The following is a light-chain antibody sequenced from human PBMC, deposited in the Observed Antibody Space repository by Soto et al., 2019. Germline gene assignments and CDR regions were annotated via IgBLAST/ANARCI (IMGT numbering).Light chain of an antibody. J-gene: IGKJ1*01. CDR3: QQYGNSPQT. V-gene: IGKV3-20*01. Sequence: EIVLTQSPGTLSLSPGERATLSCRATESVVSNYLAWYQLKPGQAPRLLFFGASSRASGIPDRFSGSGSGTDFTLTISRLEPEDFAVYYCQQYGNSPQTFGQGTKVDI. CDR2: GAS. CDR1: ESVVSNY.